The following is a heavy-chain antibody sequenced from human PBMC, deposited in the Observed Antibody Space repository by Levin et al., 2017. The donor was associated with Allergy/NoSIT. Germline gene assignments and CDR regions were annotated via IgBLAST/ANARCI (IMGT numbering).Heavy chain of an antibody. CDR1: GGTFSSYA. V-gene: IGHV1-69*04. CDR2: IIPILGIA. D-gene: IGHD3-10*01. CDR3: ARWHGSGRWGGMDV. Sequence: KISCKASGGTFSSYAISWVRQAPGQGLEWMGRIIPILGIANYAQKFQGRVTITADKSTSTAYMELSSLRSEDTAVYYCARWHGSGRWGGMDVWGQGTTVTVSS. J-gene: IGHJ6*02.